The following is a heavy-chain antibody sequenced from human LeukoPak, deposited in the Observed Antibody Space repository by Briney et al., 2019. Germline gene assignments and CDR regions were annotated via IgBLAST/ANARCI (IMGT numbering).Heavy chain of an antibody. CDR2: ISSSSSYI. CDR1: GFTFSSYS. J-gene: IGHJ3*02. Sequence: GGSLRLSCAASGFTFSSYSMNWVRQAPGKGLEWVPSISSSSSYIYYADSVKGRFTISRDNAKNSLYLQMNSLRAEDTAVYYCARSRGAMTGYYDAFDTWGQGTMVTVSS. CDR3: ARSRGAMTGYYDAFDT. V-gene: IGHV3-21*01. D-gene: IGHD3-9*01.